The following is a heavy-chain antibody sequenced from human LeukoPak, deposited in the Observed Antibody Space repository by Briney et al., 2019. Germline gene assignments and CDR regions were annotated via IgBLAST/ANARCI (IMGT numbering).Heavy chain of an antibody. V-gene: IGHV3-9*01. CDR3: KKHLAGSVTTSYYYGMDV. CDR1: GFTFDDYA. CDR2: ISWNSGSI. J-gene: IGHJ6*02. Sequence: GGSLRLSCAASGFTFDDYAMHWVRQAPGKGLEWVSGISWNSGSIGYADSVKGRFTISRDNAKNSLYLQMNSLRAEDTALYYSKKHLAGSVTTSYYYGMDVWGQGTTVTVSS. D-gene: IGHD4-17*01.